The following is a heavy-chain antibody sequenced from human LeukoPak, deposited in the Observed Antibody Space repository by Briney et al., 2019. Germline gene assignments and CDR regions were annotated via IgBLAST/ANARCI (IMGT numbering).Heavy chain of an antibody. Sequence: SGPTLVNPTQTLTLTCTFSGFPLSTSGMCVSWVRQPPGKALEWLALIDWDDDKYYSTSLKTRLTISKDTSKNQVVLTTTNMDPVDTATYYCARASYDSSGYCNWFDPWGQGTLVTVSS. CDR1: GFPLSTSGMC. J-gene: IGHJ5*02. CDR3: ARASYDSSGYCNWFDP. CDR2: IDWDDDK. V-gene: IGHV2-70*20. D-gene: IGHD3-22*01.